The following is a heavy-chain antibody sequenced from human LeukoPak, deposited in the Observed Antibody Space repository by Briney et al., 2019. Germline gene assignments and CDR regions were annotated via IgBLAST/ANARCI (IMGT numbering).Heavy chain of an antibody. CDR2: IWYDGSNK. D-gene: IGHD3-3*01. J-gene: IGHJ5*02. Sequence: LSLTCAVYGGSFSGYYWSWIRQPPGKGLEWVAVIWYDGSNKYYADSVKGRFTISRDNSKNTLYLQMNSLRAEDTAVYYCARDGGYYDFWSGYYSWFDPWGQGTLVTVSS. CDR1: GGSFSGYY. V-gene: IGHV3-33*08. CDR3: ARDGGYYDFWSGYYSWFDP.